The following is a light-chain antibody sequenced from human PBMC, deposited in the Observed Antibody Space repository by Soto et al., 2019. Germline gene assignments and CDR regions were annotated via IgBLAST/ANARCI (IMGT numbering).Light chain of an antibody. CDR2: DAS. V-gene: IGKV1-33*01. J-gene: IGKJ4*01. CDR3: QQFDNLPLT. Sequence: DIQMTQSPSSLSASVGYTVTITCQASQDISNYLNWYQQKPGKPPRLLIFDASRLQTGVPARFSGSGSGTDFSFTIGSLQPEDIATYYCQQFDNLPLTFGGGTRVEI. CDR1: QDISNY.